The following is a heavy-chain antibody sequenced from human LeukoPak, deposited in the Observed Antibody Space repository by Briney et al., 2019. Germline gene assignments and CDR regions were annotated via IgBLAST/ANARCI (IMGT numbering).Heavy chain of an antibody. J-gene: IGHJ3*02. CDR3: ARDRVVVGALISFDI. V-gene: IGHV3-9*01. CDR1: GFTFDDYA. CDR2: ISWNSGSI. D-gene: IGHD1-26*01. Sequence: GGSLRLSCAASGFTFDDYAMHWVRQAPGKGLEWVSGISWNSGSIGYADSVKGRFTISRDNAKNSLYLQMNSLRAEDTAVYYCARDRVVVGALISFDIWGQGTMVTVSS.